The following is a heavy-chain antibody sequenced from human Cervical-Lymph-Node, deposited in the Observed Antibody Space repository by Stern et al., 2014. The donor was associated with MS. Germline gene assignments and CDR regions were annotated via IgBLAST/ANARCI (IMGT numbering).Heavy chain of an antibody. CDR3: ARVPGYCSGGSCSRTPNFFDY. CDR1: GFTFSSHA. Sequence: VQLVESGGGVVQPGRSLRLSCAVSGFTFSSHAMHWVRQAPGKGLEWVAVITYDGSSQNYADYVKGRLTISRDNSKNTLYLQMNSLRAEDTAVYYCARVPGYCSGGSCSRTPNFFDYWGQGTPVTVSS. D-gene: IGHD2-15*01. CDR2: ITYDGSSQ. J-gene: IGHJ4*02. V-gene: IGHV3-30*03.